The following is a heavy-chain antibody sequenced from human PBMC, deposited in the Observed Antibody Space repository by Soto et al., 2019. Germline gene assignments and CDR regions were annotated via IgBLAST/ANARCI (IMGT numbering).Heavy chain of an antibody. D-gene: IGHD3-10*01. V-gene: IGHV3-23*01. Sequence: GGSLIISFSSSGFPFTVYAISWVRQAPGKGLEWVSAISGHGDATFYADSVKGRFTISRDNSKNTLYLHMNSLRAEDTALYYCANSRVSMVRGLIIIPNYWGQGTLVNVSS. J-gene: IGHJ4*02. CDR3: ANSRVSMVRGLIIIPNY. CDR2: ISGHGDAT. CDR1: GFPFTVYA.